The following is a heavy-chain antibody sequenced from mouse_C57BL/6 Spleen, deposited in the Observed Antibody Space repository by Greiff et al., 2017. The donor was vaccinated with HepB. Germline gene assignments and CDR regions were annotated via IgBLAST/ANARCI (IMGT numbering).Heavy chain of an antibody. CDR2: ISSGSSTI. D-gene: IGHD1-1*01. J-gene: IGHJ3*01. CDR1: GFTFSDYG. V-gene: IGHV5-17*01. CDR3: ARTAYGSSPWFAY. Sequence: DVHLVESGGGLVKPGGSLKLSCAASGFTFSDYGMHWVRQAPEKGLEWVAYISSGSSTIYYADTGKGRFTISRDNAKNTLFLQMTSLRSEDTAMYYCARTAYGSSPWFAYWGQGTLVTVSA.